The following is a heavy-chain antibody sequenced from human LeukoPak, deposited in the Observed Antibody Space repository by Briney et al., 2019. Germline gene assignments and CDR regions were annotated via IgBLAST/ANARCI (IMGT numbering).Heavy chain of an antibody. D-gene: IGHD5-18*01. V-gene: IGHV3-23*01. CDR3: AKGREQPWNFDY. CDR1: GFTL. Sequence: GGSLRLSCAASGFTLKGLGWVSAISKSGVETFYADSVQGRVTISRDTSTNTLYLQMNSLRADDTAVYYFAKGREQPWNFDYWGQGTLVTVSS. CDR2: ISKSGVET. J-gene: IGHJ4*02.